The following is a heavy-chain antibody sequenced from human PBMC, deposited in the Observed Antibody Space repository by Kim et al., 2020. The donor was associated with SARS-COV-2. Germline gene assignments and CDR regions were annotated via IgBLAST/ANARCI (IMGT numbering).Heavy chain of an antibody. V-gene: IGHV3-33*01. J-gene: IGHJ4*02. CDR3: ARDMPIRPGGHLARSPLGY. Sequence: GGSLRLSCAASGFTFSSYGMHWVRPAPGKGLEWVAVIWYDGSNQYYADSVKGRFTISRDNSKNKQYLQMNSLRAEDTAVYYCARDMPIRPGGHLARSPLGYCGQGTLVT. CDR1: GFTFSSYG. CDR2: IWYDGSNQ. D-gene: IGHD2-8*02.